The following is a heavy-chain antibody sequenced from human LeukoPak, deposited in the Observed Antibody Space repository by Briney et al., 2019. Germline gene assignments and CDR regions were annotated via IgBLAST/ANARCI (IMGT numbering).Heavy chain of an antibody. D-gene: IGHD3-16*01. Sequence: GGSLRLSCAASGFTFSSYSMNWVRQAPGKGLEWVSSISSSSSYIYYADSVKGRFTISRDNAKNSLYLQMNSLRAEDTAVYYCARDRPHYVWGSSFFDYWGQGTLVTVSS. J-gene: IGHJ4*02. CDR3: ARDRPHYVWGSSFFDY. V-gene: IGHV3-21*04. CDR1: GFTFSSYS. CDR2: ISSSSSYI.